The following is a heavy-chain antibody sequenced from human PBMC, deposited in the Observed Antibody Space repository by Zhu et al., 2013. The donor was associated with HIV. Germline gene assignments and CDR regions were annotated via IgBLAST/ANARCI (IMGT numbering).Heavy chain of an antibody. CDR3: ARGTTYYDILTGHNWFDP. CDR2: IYYSGST. CDR1: GGSISSSSYY. J-gene: IGHJ5*02. V-gene: IGHV4-39*07. Sequence: QVQLQESGPGLVKPSETLSLTCTVSGGSISSSSYYWGWIRQPPGKGLEWIGSIYYSGSTYYNPSLKSRVTISVDTSKNQFSLKLSSVTAADTAVYYCARGTTYYDILTGHNWFDPWGQGTLVTVSS. D-gene: IGHD3-9*01.